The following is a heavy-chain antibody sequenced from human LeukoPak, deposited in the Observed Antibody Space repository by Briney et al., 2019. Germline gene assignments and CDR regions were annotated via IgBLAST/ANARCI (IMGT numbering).Heavy chain of an antibody. CDR2: IYTSGST. D-gene: IGHD3-10*01. CDR3: ARGPTESMVRGVITGKFDY. Sequence: PSETLSLTCSVSGGSISSYYWSWIRQPAGKGLEWIGRIYTSGSTNYNPSLKSRVTMSVDTSKNQFSLKLSSVTAADTAVYYCARGPTESMVRGVITGKFDYWGQGTLVTVSS. CDR1: GGSISSYY. V-gene: IGHV4-4*07. J-gene: IGHJ4*02.